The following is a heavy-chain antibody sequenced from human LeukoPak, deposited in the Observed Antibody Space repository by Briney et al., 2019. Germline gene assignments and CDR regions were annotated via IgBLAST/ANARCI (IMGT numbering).Heavy chain of an antibody. Sequence: PSETLSLTCAVYGRSFSGYYWSWIRQPPGKGLEWIGEINHSGSTNYNPSLKSRVTISVDTSKNQCSLKLSSVTAADTAVHFCARTVGLGYCSSTSCGHHDYWGQGTLVTVSS. CDR1: GRSFSGYY. V-gene: IGHV4-34*01. CDR2: INHSGST. J-gene: IGHJ4*02. CDR3: ARTVGLGYCSSTSCGHHDY. D-gene: IGHD2-2*01.